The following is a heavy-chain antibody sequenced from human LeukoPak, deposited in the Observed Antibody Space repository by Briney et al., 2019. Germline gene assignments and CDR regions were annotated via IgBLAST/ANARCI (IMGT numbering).Heavy chain of an antibody. D-gene: IGHD2-15*01. CDR2: ISGRDGST. V-gene: IGHV3-23*01. J-gene: IGHJ6*03. CDR1: GFTFSSYA. Sequence: GGSLRLSCAASGFTFSSYAMSWVRQAPGKELEWVSSISGRDGSTYYADSVKGRFTISRDNSKNTLYLQMNSLRAEDTAVYYCAKNGDRGAYCTGGTCYPYFYYYMDVWGKGTTVTI. CDR3: AKNGDRGAYCTGGTCYPYFYYYMDV.